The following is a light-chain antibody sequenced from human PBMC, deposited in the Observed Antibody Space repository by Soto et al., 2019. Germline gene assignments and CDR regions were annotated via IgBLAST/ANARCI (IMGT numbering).Light chain of an antibody. CDR2: DAS. CDR1: QSISSW. CDR3: QQYNSYPT. J-gene: IGKJ1*01. Sequence: IQMTQNPSTLSASVGDRVTITCRASQSISSWLAWYQQKPGKAPKLLIYDASILESGVPSRFSGSGSGTEFTLTISSLQPDDFATYYCQQYNSYPTFGQGTKVEIK. V-gene: IGKV1-5*01.